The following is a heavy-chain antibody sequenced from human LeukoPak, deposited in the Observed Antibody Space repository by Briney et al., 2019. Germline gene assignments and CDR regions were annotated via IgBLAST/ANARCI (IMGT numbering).Heavy chain of an antibody. J-gene: IGHJ4*02. CDR3: ARGAWRWEMATTQFDY. CDR1: GFTFSDYS. V-gene: IGHV3-30*02. D-gene: IGHD5-24*01. CDR2: IRYDGNNK. Sequence: GGSLRLSCAASGFTFSDYSMHWVRQAPGKGLNWVAFIRYDGNNKYYADSVKGRFTISRDNSKNTLYLQMNSLRAEDTAVYYCARGAWRWEMATTQFDYWGQGTLVTVSS.